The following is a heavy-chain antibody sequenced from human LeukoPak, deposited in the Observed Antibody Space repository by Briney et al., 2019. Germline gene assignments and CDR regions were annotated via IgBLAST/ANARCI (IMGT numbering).Heavy chain of an antibody. J-gene: IGHJ4*02. Sequence: PSETLSLTCTVSGGSISSGSYYWSWIRQPAGKGLEWIGRIYTGGSTNYNPSLKSRVTISVDTSKNQFSLKLTSVTAADTAVYYCAREEWTSVVYWGRGTLVTVSS. CDR1: GGSISSGSYY. CDR2: IYTGGST. D-gene: IGHD4-23*01. CDR3: AREEWTSVVY. V-gene: IGHV4-61*02.